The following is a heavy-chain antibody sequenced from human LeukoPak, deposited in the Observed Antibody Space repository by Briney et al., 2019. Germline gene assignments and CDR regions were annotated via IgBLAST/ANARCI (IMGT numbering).Heavy chain of an antibody. J-gene: IGHJ4*02. Sequence: SETLSLTCTVSGGSISSYYWSWIRQPPGKGLEWIGYIYYSGSTNYNPSLKSRVTISVDTSKNQFSLKLSSVTAADTAVYYCARAGIVPAVYWGQGTLVTVSS. V-gene: IGHV4-59*08. D-gene: IGHD2-2*01. CDR3: ARAGIVPAVY. CDR2: IYYSGST. CDR1: GGSISSYY.